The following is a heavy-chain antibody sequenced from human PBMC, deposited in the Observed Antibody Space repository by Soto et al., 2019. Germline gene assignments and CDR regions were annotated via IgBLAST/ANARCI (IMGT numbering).Heavy chain of an antibody. CDR3: ARDGDTAMAHDY. V-gene: IGHV3-33*08. CDR1: GFTFEDHG. CDR2: IWYDGSNT. J-gene: IGHJ4*02. D-gene: IGHD5-18*01. Sequence: GGSLRLSCAASGFTFEDHGLSWVRQAPGKGLEWVAGIWYDGSNTYYADSVKGRFTISRDNSKNTLYLQMNSLRAEDTAVYYCARDGDTAMAHDYWGQGTLVTVSS.